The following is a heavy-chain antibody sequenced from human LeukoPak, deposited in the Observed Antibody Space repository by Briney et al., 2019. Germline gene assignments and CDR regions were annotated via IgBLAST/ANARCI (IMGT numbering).Heavy chain of an antibody. J-gene: IGHJ4*02. Sequence: SETLSLTCSVSGYSISSAHFWGWIRQPPGKGLEWIGSIYHSGSTHYNPSLKSRVTISVDTSKNQFSLKLSSVTAADTAVYYCARSGSGYLRYYFDYWGQGTLVTVSS. CDR1: GYSISSAHF. D-gene: IGHD5-12*01. V-gene: IGHV4-38-2*01. CDR3: ARSGSGYLRYYFDY. CDR2: IYHSGST.